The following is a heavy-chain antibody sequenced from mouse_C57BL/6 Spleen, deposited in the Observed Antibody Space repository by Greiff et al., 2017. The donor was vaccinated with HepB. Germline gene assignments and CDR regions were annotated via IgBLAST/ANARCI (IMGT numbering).Heavy chain of an antibody. V-gene: IGHV6-3*01. J-gene: IGHJ3*01. D-gene: IGHD2-2*01. CDR3: TENSYGYDGAWFAY. Sequence: EVQLVESGGGLVQPGGSMKLSCVASGFTFSNYWMNWVRQSPEKGLEWVAQIRLKSDNYATHYAESVKGRFTISRDETKSSVYQQVNNLRAEDNGMYYYTENSYGYDGAWFAYWGQGTLVTVSA. CDR2: IRLKSDNYAT. CDR1: GFTFSNYW.